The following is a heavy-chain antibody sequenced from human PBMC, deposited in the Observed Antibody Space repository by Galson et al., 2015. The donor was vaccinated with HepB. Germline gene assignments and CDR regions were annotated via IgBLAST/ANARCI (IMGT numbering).Heavy chain of an antibody. CDR3: ARHILDYYDSSGYSPFDY. Sequence: QSGAEVKKPGESLRISCKGSGYSFTSYWISWVRQMPGKGLEWMGRIDPSDSYTNYSPSFQGHVTISADKSISTAYLQWSSLKASDTAMYYCARHILDYYDSSGYSPFDYWGQGTLVTVSS. V-gene: IGHV5-10-1*01. CDR1: GYSFTSYW. CDR2: IDPSDSYT. J-gene: IGHJ4*02. D-gene: IGHD3-22*01.